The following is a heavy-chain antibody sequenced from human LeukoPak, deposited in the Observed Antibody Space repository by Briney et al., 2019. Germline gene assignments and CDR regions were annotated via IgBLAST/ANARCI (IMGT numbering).Heavy chain of an antibody. D-gene: IGHD3-10*01. J-gene: IGHJ1*01. V-gene: IGHV3-15*01. CDR3: TTMNSGGFQH. Sequence: PGGSLRLSCAASGFTFSDAWMSWVRQAPGKGLEWVGRIKSKTDGETVDYAAPVEGRFIISRDDSKNTLSLQMNSLKTEDTAMYYCTTMNSGGFQHWGQGTLVTVSS. CDR2: IKSKTDGETV. CDR1: GFTFSDAW.